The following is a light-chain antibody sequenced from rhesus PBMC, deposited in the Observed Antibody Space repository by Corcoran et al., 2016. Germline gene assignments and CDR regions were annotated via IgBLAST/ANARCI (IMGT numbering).Light chain of an antibody. V-gene: IGKV1S12*01. CDR3: QRYFDNPPLT. Sequence: DIQMTQSPSALSASVGDRVTISCRASQNIYSDLAWYQQKPGKAPKLLIYAASSLQTGIPSRFRGSGSGTVFTRTISSLQPEDSATYYCQRYFDNPPLTFGGGAKVELK. J-gene: IGKJ4*01. CDR1: QNIYSD. CDR2: AAS.